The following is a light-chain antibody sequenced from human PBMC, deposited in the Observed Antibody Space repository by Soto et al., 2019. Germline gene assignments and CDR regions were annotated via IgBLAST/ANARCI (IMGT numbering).Light chain of an antibody. CDR2: DVS. CDR1: SSDVGGYNY. CDR3: SSYTSRSTLV. J-gene: IGLJ1*01. Sequence: QSVLTQPASVSGSPGQSITISCTGTSSDVGGYNYVSWYQHHPGKAPKLIIYDVSNRPSGVSNRFSGSKSGNTASLTISGLQPEDEADYYCSSYTSRSTLVFGTRTKLTVL. V-gene: IGLV2-14*03.